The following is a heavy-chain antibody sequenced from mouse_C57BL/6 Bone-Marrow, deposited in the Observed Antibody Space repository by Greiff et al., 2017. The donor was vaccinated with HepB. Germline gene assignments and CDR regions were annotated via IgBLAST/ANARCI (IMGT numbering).Heavy chain of an antibody. Sequence: EVKLVESGPGLVKPSQSLSLTCSVTGYSITSGYYWNWIRQFPGNKLEWMGYISYDGSNNYNPSLKNRISITRDTSKNQFFLKLNSVTTEDTATYYCARRQLRLRDYFDYWGQGTTLTVSS. V-gene: IGHV3-6*01. D-gene: IGHD3-2*02. CDR1: GYSITSGYY. CDR2: ISYDGSN. CDR3: ARRQLRLRDYFDY. J-gene: IGHJ2*01.